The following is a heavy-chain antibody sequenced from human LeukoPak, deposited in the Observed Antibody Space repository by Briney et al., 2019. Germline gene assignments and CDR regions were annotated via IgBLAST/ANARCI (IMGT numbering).Heavy chain of an antibody. V-gene: IGHV4-59*01. CDR3: ARTMVRGVISADAFDI. Sequence: ASETLSLTCTVSGASISSYYWSWIRQPPGRGLEWIGYIYYTGSTNYNPSLKSRVTISVDTSKNQFSLELTSVTAADTAVYYCARTMVRGVISADAFDIWGQGTMVTVSS. D-gene: IGHD3-10*01. CDR1: GASISSYY. J-gene: IGHJ3*02. CDR2: IYYTGST.